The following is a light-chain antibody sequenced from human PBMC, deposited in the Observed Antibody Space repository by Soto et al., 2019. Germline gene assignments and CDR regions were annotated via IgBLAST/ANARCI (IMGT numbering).Light chain of an antibody. CDR3: ETWNSNSYV. CDR1: SGHSTYS. CDR2: LEGGGSY. J-gene: IGLJ1*01. Sequence: QAVLTQSSSASASLGSSVNLTCTLSSGHSTYSIAWHQHRPGKAPRYLMKLEGGGSYKRGSGVPDRFSGSSSGADRYLTISNLQSDDEADYYCETWNSNSYVFGTGTKLTVL. V-gene: IGLV4-60*03.